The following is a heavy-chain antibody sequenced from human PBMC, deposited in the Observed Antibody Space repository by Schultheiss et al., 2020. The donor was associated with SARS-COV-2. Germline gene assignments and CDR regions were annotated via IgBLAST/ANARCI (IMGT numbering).Heavy chain of an antibody. J-gene: IGHJ4*02. CDR1: GGSISSYY. CDR2: IYYSGST. CDR3: ARRMGFGDWSFDS. D-gene: IGHD3-10*01. V-gene: IGHV4-59*12. Sequence: SQTLSLTCTVSGGSISSYYWSWIRQPPGKGLEWIGYIYYSGSTNYNPSLKSRVTISVDTSKNQFSLKLTSVTAADTAVYYCARRMGFGDWSFDSWGQGTLVTVSS.